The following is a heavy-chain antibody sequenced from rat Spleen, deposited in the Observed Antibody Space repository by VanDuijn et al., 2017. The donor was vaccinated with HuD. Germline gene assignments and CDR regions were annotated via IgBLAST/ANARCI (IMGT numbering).Heavy chain of an antibody. V-gene: IGHV5-29*01. CDR3: ARLGGLRNWFAY. D-gene: IGHD4-3*01. CDR1: GFTFSYYG. CDR2: ISYDGSST. Sequence: EVQLVESGGGLVQPGRSLKLTCAASGFTFSYYGMAWVRQAPTKGLEWVATISYDGSSTYYRDSVKGRFTISRDNAKSTLYLQMDSLRSEDTATYYCARLGGLRNWFAYWGQGTLVTVSS. J-gene: IGHJ3*01.